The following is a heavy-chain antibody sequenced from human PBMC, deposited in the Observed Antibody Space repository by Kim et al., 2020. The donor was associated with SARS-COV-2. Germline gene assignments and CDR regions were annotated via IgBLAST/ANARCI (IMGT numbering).Heavy chain of an antibody. J-gene: IGHJ4*02. V-gene: IGHV4-31*02. D-gene: IGHD5-18*01. CDR3: ARAVDTAMAGNYFDY. Sequence: PSLKSRVTISVDTSKNQFSLKLSSVTAADTAVYYCARAVDTAMAGNYFDYWGQGTLVTVSS.